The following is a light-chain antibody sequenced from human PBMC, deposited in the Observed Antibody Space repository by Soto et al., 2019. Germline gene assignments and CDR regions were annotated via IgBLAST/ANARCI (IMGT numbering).Light chain of an antibody. V-gene: IGKV3-15*01. CDR1: QSVSSN. CDR2: GAS. J-gene: IGKJ2*02. Sequence: EIVMTQSPATLAVSPGERAALSCRASQSVSSNFAWYQQKPGQAPRLLIYGASSRATGTPARFSGSGSGTEFTLTISSLQSEDFAVYYCQQYNNWPCTFGLGTQVEMK. CDR3: QQYNNWPCT.